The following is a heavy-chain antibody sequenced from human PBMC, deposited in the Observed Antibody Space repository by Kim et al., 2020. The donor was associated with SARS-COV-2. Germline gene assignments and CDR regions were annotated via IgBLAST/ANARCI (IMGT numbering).Heavy chain of an antibody. D-gene: IGHD2-2*02. J-gene: IGHJ6*02. CDR1: GFTFSNAW. CDR2: IKSKTDGGTT. V-gene: IGHV3-15*01. Sequence: GGSLRLSCAASGFTFSNAWMSWVRQAPGKGLEWVGRIKSKTDGGTTDYAAPVKGRFTISRDDSKNTLYLQMNSLKTEDTAVYYCTTDAYCSSTSCYTNYYYGMDVWGQGTTVTVSS. CDR3: TTDAYCSSTSCYTNYYYGMDV.